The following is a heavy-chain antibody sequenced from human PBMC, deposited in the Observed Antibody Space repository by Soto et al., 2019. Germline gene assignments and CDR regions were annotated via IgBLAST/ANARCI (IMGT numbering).Heavy chain of an antibody. J-gene: IGHJ4*02. CDR1: GFTFSGYA. V-gene: IGHV3-23*01. CDR2: VSIGGST. CDR3: AKRRGAGGHFDY. D-gene: IGHD2-15*01. Sequence: PGGSLRLSCAASGFTFSGYAMGWVRQGPGKGLEWVAVVSIGGSTHYADSVRGRFTISRDNSKNTLSLQMNSLTAEDTAVYFCAKRRGAGGHFDYWGRGALVTVSS.